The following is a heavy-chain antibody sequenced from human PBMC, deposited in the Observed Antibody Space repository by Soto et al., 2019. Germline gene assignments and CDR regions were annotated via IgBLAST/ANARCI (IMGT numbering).Heavy chain of an antibody. CDR3: ARITTVFTIFGTGIIDY. V-gene: IGHV4-4*07. CDR2: IYTSGST. D-gene: IGHD3-3*01. Sequence: SETLSLTCTVSGGSISSYYLSWIRQPAGKGLEWIGRIYTSGSTNYNPSLKSRVTMSVDTSKNQFSLKLSSVTAADTAVYYCARITTVFTIFGTGIIDYWGQGTLVTVYS. J-gene: IGHJ4*02. CDR1: GGSISSYY.